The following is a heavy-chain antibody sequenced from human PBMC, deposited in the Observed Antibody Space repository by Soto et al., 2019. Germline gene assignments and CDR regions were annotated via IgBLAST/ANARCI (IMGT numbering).Heavy chain of an antibody. D-gene: IGHD3-3*01. CDR2: IWYDGSLE. J-gene: IGHJ4*02. CDR3: AKPSYYFWSGYYHPFDY. CDR1: GFSFSSFG. V-gene: IGHV3-33*03. Sequence: QVQLVESGGGVVQPGRSLRLSCAASGFSFSSFGMHWVRQAPGKGLEWVAIIWYDGSLEYYADSVKGRFTISRDNSKNPLYLQMHSLRVEDTAVYYCAKPSYYFWSGYYHPFDYWGQGTLVTVSS.